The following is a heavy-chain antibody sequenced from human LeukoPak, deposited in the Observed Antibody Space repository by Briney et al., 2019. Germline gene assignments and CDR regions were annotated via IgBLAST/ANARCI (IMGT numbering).Heavy chain of an antibody. V-gene: IGHV3-23*01. Sequence: PGGSLRLSCAASGFTFSSYAMNWVRQAPGKGLEWVSGISSSGGSTSYADSVKGRFTISRYNSKNTLYLQMNSLRAEDTAVYYCAKDAPYSSSSSWGQGTLVTVSS. CDR3: AKDAPYSSSSS. CDR1: GFTFSSYA. CDR2: ISSSGGST. D-gene: IGHD6-13*01. J-gene: IGHJ5*02.